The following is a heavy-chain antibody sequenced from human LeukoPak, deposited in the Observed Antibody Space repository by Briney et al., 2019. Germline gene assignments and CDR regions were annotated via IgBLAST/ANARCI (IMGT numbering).Heavy chain of an antibody. CDR3: ARDCSGGSCYGYYYMDV. V-gene: IGHV3-48*01. Sequence: GGSLRLSCAASGFSFSTYGINWVRQAPGKGLEWVSYISSSSSTIYYADSVKGRFTISRDNAKNSLYLQMNSLRVEDTAVYYCARDCSGGSCYGYYYMDVWGKGTTVTVSS. CDR1: GFSFSTYG. CDR2: ISSSSSTI. D-gene: IGHD2-15*01. J-gene: IGHJ6*03.